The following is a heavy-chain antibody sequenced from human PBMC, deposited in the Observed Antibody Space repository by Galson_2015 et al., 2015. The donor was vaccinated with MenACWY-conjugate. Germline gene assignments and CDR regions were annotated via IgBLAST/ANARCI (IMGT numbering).Heavy chain of an antibody. Sequence: SLRLSCAVSGFTFSRYWMHWVRQAPGKGLEWVADIKPDGSEKYYADSVKGRFTISRDNVKNSLYLQMNSLRAEDTAVYYCASEDYYYDSSSRRKLSMDYPGQGTLVTVSS. CDR2: IKPDGSEK. V-gene: IGHV3-7*03. J-gene: IGHJ4*02. CDR1: GFTFSRYW. CDR3: ASEDYYYDSSSRRKLSMDY. D-gene: IGHD3-22*01.